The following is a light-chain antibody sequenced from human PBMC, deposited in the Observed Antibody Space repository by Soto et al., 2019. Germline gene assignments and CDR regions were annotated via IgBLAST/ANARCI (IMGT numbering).Light chain of an antibody. Sequence: QSALTQPASVSGSPGQSITISCTGTSSDVGAYNFVSWYQQHPGKAPKLMIYDVTNRPSGVSSRFSGSKSGNTASLAISGLQAEDEADYYCSPYTTSNTLVFGGGTKLTVL. CDR2: DVT. J-gene: IGLJ2*01. CDR1: SSDVGAYNF. V-gene: IGLV2-14*03. CDR3: SPYTTSNTLV.